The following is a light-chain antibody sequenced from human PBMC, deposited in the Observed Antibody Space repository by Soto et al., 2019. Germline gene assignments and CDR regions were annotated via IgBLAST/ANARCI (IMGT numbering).Light chain of an antibody. Sequence: QSALTQPASVSGSPGQSITISCTGTNSDVGNYDLVSWYEHHPGKAPRLIIYEVTKRPSGGSDRFSGSKSGNTASLTISGLQAEDEADYYCSSYTSKSSLIFGGGTKLTVL. CDR1: NSDVGNYDL. CDR3: SSYTSKSSLI. J-gene: IGLJ2*01. V-gene: IGLV2-14*02. CDR2: EVT.